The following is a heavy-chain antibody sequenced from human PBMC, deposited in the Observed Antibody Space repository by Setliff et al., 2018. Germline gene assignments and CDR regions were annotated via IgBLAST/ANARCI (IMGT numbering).Heavy chain of an antibody. J-gene: IGHJ4*02. D-gene: IGHD3-10*01. CDR1: GFTFGDFA. Sequence: GGSLRLSCAASGFTFGDFAMTWVRQAPGKGLEWLSNIRNDGATTSYADSVKGRFTISRDNVKNSLYLQMNSLRAEDTAVYYCAKTWIRGVRPAYFDHWGQGALVTVSS. CDR3: AKTWIRGVRPAYFDH. CDR2: IRNDGATT. V-gene: IGHV3-48*01.